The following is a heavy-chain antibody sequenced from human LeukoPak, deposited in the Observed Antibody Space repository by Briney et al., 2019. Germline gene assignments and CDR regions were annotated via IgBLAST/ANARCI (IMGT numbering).Heavy chain of an antibody. CDR3: ARDRDYYDSSGSGY. Sequence: ASVKVSCKASGYTFTSYDINWVRQATGQGLEWMGWMNPNSGNTGYAQKLQGRVTMTTDTSTSTAYMELRSLRSDDTAVYYCARDRDYYDSSGSGYWGQGTLVTVSS. CDR2: MNPNSGNT. D-gene: IGHD3-22*01. J-gene: IGHJ4*02. V-gene: IGHV1-8*01. CDR1: GYTFTSYD.